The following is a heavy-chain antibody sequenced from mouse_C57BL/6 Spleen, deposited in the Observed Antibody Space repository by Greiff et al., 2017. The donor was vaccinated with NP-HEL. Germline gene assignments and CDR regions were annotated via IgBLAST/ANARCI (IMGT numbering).Heavy chain of an antibody. CDR3: ARDSSGYFYARDY. J-gene: IGHJ4*01. Sequence: VQLQQSGPELVKPGASVKMSCKASGYTFTDYNMHWVKQSHGKSLEWIGYINPNNGGTSYNQKFKGKATLTVNKSSSTAYMELRSLTSEDSAVYYCARDSSGYFYARDYWGQGTSVTVSS. D-gene: IGHD3-2*02. CDR1: GYTFTDYN. CDR2: INPNNGGT. V-gene: IGHV1-22*01.